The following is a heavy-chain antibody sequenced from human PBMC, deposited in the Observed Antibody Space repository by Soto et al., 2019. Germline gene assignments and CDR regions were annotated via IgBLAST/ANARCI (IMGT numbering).Heavy chain of an antibody. CDR3: ARVRTEIYYGMDV. Sequence: EVQLVESGGGLVQPGGSLRLSCVASGFTFRTYWMAWVRQAPEKGLEWVANIKYDESEKYYVDSVKGRFTVSRDNARNSLFVQMNILRAEDTAVYYCARVRTEIYYGMDVWGQGTTVTVSS. V-gene: IGHV3-7*05. CDR1: GFTFRTYW. CDR2: IKYDESEK. J-gene: IGHJ6*02.